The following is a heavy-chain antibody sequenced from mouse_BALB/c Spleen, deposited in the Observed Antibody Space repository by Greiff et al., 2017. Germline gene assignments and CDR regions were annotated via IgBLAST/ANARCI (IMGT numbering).Heavy chain of an antibody. CDR1: GYAFSSSW. V-gene: IGHV1-82*01. CDR3: ATTVFDY. J-gene: IGHJ2*01. CDR2: IYPGDGDT. Sequence: VKLQESGPELVKPGASVKISCKASGYAFSSSWMNWVKQRPGQGLEWIGRIYPGDGDTNYNGKFKGKATLTADKSSSTAYMQLSSLTSVDSAVYFCATTVFDYWGQGTTLTVSS. D-gene: IGHD5-5*01.